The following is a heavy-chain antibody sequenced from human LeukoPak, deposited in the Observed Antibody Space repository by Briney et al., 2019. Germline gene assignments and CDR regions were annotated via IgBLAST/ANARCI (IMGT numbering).Heavy chain of an antibody. CDR1: GFTFSSYW. D-gene: IGHD5-18*01. V-gene: IGHV3-74*01. J-gene: IGHJ4*02. Sequence: GGSLRLSCAASGFTFSSYWMHWVRQAPGKGLVWVSRINSDGSTTSYADSVKGRFTISRDNAKNTLYLQMNSLRAEDTAVYYCASNVDTAMSSDYWGQGTLVTVSS. CDR3: ASNVDTAMSSDY. CDR2: INSDGSTT.